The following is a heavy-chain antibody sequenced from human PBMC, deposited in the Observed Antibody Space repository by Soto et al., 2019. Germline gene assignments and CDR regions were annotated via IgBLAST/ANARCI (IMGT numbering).Heavy chain of an antibody. V-gene: IGHV1-69*13. CDR2: IIPIFGTA. D-gene: IGHD1-7*01. Sequence: ASLKVSCKASGGTFSSYATSWVRQAPGQGLEWMGGIIPIFGTANYAQKFQGRVTITADESTSTAYMELSSLRSEDTAVYYCARGVSWNYVVPFDPWGQGTLVNVSS. J-gene: IGHJ5*02. CDR1: GGTFSSYA. CDR3: ARGVSWNYVVPFDP.